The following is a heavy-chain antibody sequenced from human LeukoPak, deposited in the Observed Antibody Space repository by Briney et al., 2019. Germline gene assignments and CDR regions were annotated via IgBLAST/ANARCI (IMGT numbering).Heavy chain of an antibody. D-gene: IGHD3-10*01. CDR1: GFTFRNYW. J-gene: IGHJ4*02. CDR2: IKQDGSEK. CDR3: ARDPSGSYYNEHDY. Sequence: GGSLRLSCAASGFTFRNYWMSWVRQAPGKGLGWVANIKQDGSEKYYVDSVKGRFTISRDNAKNSLYLQMNSLRAEDTAVYYCARDPSGSYYNEHDYWGQGTLVTVSS. V-gene: IGHV3-7*01.